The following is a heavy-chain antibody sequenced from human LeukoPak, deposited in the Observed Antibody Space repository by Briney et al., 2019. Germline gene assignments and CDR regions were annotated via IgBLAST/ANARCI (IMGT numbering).Heavy chain of an antibody. CDR2: IYYSGST. CDR3: ASWDSGSDYFDY. J-gene: IGHJ4*02. V-gene: IGHV4-59*01. Sequence: SETLSLTCTVSGGSIRSSYWSWIRQPPGKGLEWIGYIYYSGSTNYNPSLKSRVTISVDTSKNQFSLKLSSVTAADTAVYYCASWDSGSDYFDYWGQGTLVTVSS. D-gene: IGHD1-26*01. CDR1: GGSIRSSY.